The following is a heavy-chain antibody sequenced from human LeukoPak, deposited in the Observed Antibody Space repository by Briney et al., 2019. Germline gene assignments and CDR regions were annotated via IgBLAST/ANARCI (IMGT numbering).Heavy chain of an antibody. V-gene: IGHV3-9*01. CDR3: AKGPTLTGYLDY. D-gene: IGHD3-9*01. J-gene: IGHJ4*02. CDR2: ISWNSDSI. Sequence: GGSLRLSCAASGFTFDDYAMHWVRQAPGKGLEWVSGISWNSDSIGYADSVKGRFTISRDNAKNSLYLQMNSLRAEDTALYYCAKGPTLTGYLDYWGQGTLVTVSS. CDR1: GFTFDDYA.